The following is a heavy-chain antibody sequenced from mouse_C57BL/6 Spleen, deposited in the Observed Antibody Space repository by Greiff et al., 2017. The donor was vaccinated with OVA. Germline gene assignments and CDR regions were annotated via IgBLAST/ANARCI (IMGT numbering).Heavy chain of an antibody. D-gene: IGHD2-10*02. J-gene: IGHJ2*01. CDR2: ICRGGST. V-gene: IGHV2-2*01. Sequence: QVQLQQSGPGLVQPSQSLSITCTVSGFSLTSYGVHWVRQSPGQGLEWLGVICRGGSTDYNAAFISSLSISKDNSKSQVFFKMNSLQADDTAIYYCARYGNYYFDYWGQGTTLTVSS. CDR3: ARYGNYYFDY. CDR1: GFSLTSYG.